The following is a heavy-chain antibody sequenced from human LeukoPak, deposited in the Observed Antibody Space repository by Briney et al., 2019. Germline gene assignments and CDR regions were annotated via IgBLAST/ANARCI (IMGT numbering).Heavy chain of an antibody. CDR3: AAATTSDFDY. D-gene: IGHD4-17*01. J-gene: IGHJ4*02. V-gene: IGHV3-23*01. Sequence: GGSLRLSCAASGFTFSSYAMSWVRQAPGKGLEWVSGITGSGLSTYYADSVKGRFTISRDNSKNTLYLQMNSLRAEDTAVYYCAAATTSDFDYWGQGTLGTVSP. CDR2: ITGSGLST. CDR1: GFTFSSYA.